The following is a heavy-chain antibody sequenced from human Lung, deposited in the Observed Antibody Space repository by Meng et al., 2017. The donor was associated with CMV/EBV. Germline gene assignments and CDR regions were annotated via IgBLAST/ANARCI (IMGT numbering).Heavy chain of an antibody. CDR3: ARDPSNTSGRYAYFDY. V-gene: IGHV1-18*01. D-gene: IGHD6-19*01. J-gene: IGHJ4*02. CDR1: GYTFTHHG. CDR2: ISCYNGDT. Sequence: QGELVQSGAEAKKLGASVRVSCKASGYTFTHHGISWIRQAPGQGLEWMGWISCYNGDTNYAQKLQGRVTMTTDTSTNTAYMDLRGLRSDDTAVYYCARDPSNTSGRYAYFDYWGQGTLVTVSS.